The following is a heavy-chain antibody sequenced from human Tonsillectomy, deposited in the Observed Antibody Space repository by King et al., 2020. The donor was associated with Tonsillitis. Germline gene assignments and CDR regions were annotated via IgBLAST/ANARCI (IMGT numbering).Heavy chain of an antibody. Sequence: VQLVESGGGVVQPGRSLRLSCAASGFTFSFYAMHWVRQAPGKGLEWVALISYDGSNKYYADSVRGRFTISRDNSKNTLFLHMNSLRAEDTAVYYCARALNYYDSSGYTTPSNWGQGTLVTVSS. D-gene: IGHD3-22*01. V-gene: IGHV3-30-3*01. CDR2: ISYDGSNK. CDR1: GFTFSFYA. CDR3: ARALNYYDSSGYTTPSN. J-gene: IGHJ4*02.